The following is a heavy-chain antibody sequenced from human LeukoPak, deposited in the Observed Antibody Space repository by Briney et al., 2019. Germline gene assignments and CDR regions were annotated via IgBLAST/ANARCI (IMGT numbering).Heavy chain of an antibody. D-gene: IGHD5-18*01. CDR3: ARDPIGYSYIDY. Sequence: GGSLRLSCAASGFTLRDYWMSWARQAPGKGLEWVASEKEDESEKHYVDSVKGRFTISRDNAKNLLYLQMNSLRAEDTALYYCARDPIGYSYIDYWGQGTLVTVSS. V-gene: IGHV3-7*01. CDR2: EKEDESEK. J-gene: IGHJ4*02. CDR1: GFTLRDYW.